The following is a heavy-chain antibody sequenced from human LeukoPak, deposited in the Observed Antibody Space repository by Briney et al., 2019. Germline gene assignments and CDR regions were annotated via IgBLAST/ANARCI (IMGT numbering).Heavy chain of an antibody. Sequence: GGSLRLSCAASGFIFSNYTMHCVRQAPGKGLEWVSAISISGSYLYYADSVKGRFTISRDNAKKSLYLLMNSLRAEDTAMYYCARRYCSSTNCYAFDYWGQGTLVTVSS. CDR1: GFIFSNYT. D-gene: IGHD2-2*01. V-gene: IGHV3-21*01. J-gene: IGHJ4*02. CDR2: ISISGSYL. CDR3: ARRYCSSTNCYAFDY.